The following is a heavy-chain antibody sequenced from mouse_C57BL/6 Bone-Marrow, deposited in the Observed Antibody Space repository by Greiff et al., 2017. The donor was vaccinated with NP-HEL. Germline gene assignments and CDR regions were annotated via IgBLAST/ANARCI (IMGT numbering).Heavy chain of an antibody. CDR3: ARRVYYSNFYFDY. CDR1: GYTFTSYW. J-gene: IGHJ2*01. V-gene: IGHV1-50*01. D-gene: IGHD2-5*01. CDR2: IDPSDSYT. Sequence: QVQLQQPGAELVKPGASVKLSCKASGYTFTSYWMQWVKQRPGQGLEWIGEIDPSDSYTNYNQKFKGKATLTVDTSSSTAYMQLSSLTSEDSAVYYCARRVYYSNFYFDYWGQGTTLTVSS.